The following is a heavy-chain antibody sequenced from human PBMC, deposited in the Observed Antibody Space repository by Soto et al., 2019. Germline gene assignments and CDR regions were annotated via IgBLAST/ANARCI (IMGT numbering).Heavy chain of an antibody. CDR3: AKRFGNGYWYAFDI. Sequence: MRLSCAASGFTFSTYAMTWVRQAPGKGLEWVSSLSGIGDDTYYANSVKGRFTISRDNAKKTVSLQMNSLTAEDTAVYYCAKRFGNGYWYAFDIWGRGTVVTVSS. D-gene: IGHD3-22*01. CDR1: GFTFSTYA. CDR2: LSGIGDDT. V-gene: IGHV3-23*01. J-gene: IGHJ3*02.